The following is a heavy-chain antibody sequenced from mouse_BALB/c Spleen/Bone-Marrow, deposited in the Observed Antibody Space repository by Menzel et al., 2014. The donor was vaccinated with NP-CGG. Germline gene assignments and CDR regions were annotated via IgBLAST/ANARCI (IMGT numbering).Heavy chain of an antibody. Sequence: VQLKESGAELVKPGASVKLSCTASGFNIKDTYMHWVKQRPEQGLEWIGRIDPANGNTKYDPKFQGKATITADTSSNTAYLQLSSLTSEDTAVYYCARGSDGFAYWGQGTLVTVSA. J-gene: IGHJ3*01. V-gene: IGHV14-3*02. CDR1: GFNIKDTY. CDR3: ARGSDGFAY. CDR2: IDPANGNT.